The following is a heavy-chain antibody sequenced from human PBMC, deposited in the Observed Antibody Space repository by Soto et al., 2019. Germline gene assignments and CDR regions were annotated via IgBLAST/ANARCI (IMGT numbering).Heavy chain of an antibody. CDR2: ISGSGGST. CDR1: GFTFSSYA. D-gene: IGHD3-22*01. Sequence: LRLSCAASGFTFSSYAMSWVRQAPGKGREWVSAISGSGGSTYYADSVKGRFTISRDNSKNTLYLHMNSLRAEDTAVYYCAKDPHYYDSSGYFAYWGQGTLVTVSS. J-gene: IGHJ4*02. V-gene: IGHV3-23*01. CDR3: AKDPHYYDSSGYFAY.